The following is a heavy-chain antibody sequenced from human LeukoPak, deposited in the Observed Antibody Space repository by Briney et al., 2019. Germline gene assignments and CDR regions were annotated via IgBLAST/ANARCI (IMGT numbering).Heavy chain of an antibody. J-gene: IGHJ4*02. V-gene: IGHV4-39*01. CDR2: IYYSGST. CDR3: ARQNIAVAASYCFDY. CDR1: GGSISSSSYY. Sequence: NASETLSLTCTVSGGSISSSSYYWGWTRQPPGKGLEWIGSIYYSGSTYYNPSLKSRVTISVDTSKNQFSLKLSSVTAADTAVYYCARQNIAVAASYCFDYWGQGTLVTVSS. D-gene: IGHD6-19*01.